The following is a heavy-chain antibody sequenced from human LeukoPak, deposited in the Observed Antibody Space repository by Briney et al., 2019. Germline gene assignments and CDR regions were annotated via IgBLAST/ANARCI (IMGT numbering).Heavy chain of an antibody. D-gene: IGHD3-10*01. CDR3: AKDKDYGSGSYSLDY. CDR2: ISWNSGSI. Sequence: PGRSLRLSCAASGFTFDDYAMHWVRQAPGKGLEWVSGISWNSGSIGYADSVKGRFTISRDNAKNSLYLQMNSLRAEDTALYYCAKDKDYGSGSYSLDYWGQGTLVTVSS. V-gene: IGHV3-9*01. CDR1: GFTFDDYA. J-gene: IGHJ4*02.